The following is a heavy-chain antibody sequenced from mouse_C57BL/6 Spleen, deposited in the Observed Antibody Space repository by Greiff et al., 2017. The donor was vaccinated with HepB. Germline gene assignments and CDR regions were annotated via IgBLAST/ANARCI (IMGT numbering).Heavy chain of an antibody. D-gene: IGHD2-4*01. V-gene: IGHV5-16*01. Sequence: EVNLVESEGGLVQPGSSMKLSCTASGFTFSDYYMAWVRQVPEKGLEWVANINYDGSSTYYLDSLKSRFIISRDNAKNILYLQMSSLKSEDTATYYCAREILRRGGYFDYWGQGTTLTVSS. J-gene: IGHJ2*01. CDR1: GFTFSDYY. CDR2: INYDGSST. CDR3: AREILRRGGYFDY.